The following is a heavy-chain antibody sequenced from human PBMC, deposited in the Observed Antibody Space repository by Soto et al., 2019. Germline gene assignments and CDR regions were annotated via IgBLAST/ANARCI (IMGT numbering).Heavy chain of an antibody. J-gene: IGHJ4*02. Sequence: EVQLVESGGGLVKPGGSLRLSCAASGFTFTRYSMNWVRQAPGKGLEWVSSISSTTNYIYYADSMKGRFTVSRDNAKDSVYLEMNSLSAEDTALYYCARESEDLTSNFDYWGQGNLGTVSS. CDR2: ISSTTNYI. CDR3: ARESEDLTSNFDY. V-gene: IGHV3-21*01. CDR1: GFTFTRYS.